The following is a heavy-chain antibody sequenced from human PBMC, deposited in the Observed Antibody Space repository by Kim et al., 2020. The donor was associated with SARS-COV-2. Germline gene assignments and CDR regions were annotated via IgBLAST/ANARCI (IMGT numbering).Heavy chain of an antibody. Sequence: GGSLRLSCAASGFTFSSYWMTWVRQAPGKGLEWVANIKQDVSEKYYVDSVKGRFTISRDNAKNSLYLQMNSLRAEDTAVYYCARESRNYDFWSGYSYYYYYYGMDVWGQGTTVTVSS. CDR2: IKQDVSEK. CDR3: ARESRNYDFWSGYSYYYYYYGMDV. D-gene: IGHD3-3*01. CDR1: GFTFSSYW. V-gene: IGHV3-7*03. J-gene: IGHJ6*02.